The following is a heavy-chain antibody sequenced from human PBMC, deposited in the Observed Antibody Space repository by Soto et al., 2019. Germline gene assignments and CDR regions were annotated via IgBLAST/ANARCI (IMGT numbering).Heavy chain of an antibody. Sequence: PSETLSLTCTVSGGSISSYYWSWIRQPPGKGLEWIGHIYYSGSTNYNPSLKSRVTISVDTSKNQFSLKLSSVTAADTAVYYCARHGGRGYSSGEYYFDYWGQGTLVTVSS. J-gene: IGHJ4*02. D-gene: IGHD6-19*01. CDR1: GGSISSYY. CDR2: IYYSGST. V-gene: IGHV4-59*08. CDR3: ARHGGRGYSSGEYYFDY.